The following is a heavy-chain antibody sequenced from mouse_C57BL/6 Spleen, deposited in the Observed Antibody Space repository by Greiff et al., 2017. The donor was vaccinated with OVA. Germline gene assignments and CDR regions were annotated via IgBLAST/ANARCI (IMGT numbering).Heavy chain of an antibody. V-gene: IGHV1-15*01. J-gene: IGHJ2*01. CDR1: GYTFTDYE. CDR3: TRFDTTVGFDD. D-gene: IGHD1-1*01. CDR2: IDPETGGT. Sequence: QVQLQQSGAELVRPGASVTLSCKASGYTFTDYEMHWVKQTPVHGLEWIGAIDPETGGTAYNQKFKGKAILTADKSSSTAYMELRSLTSGDSAVYYCTRFDTTVGFDDWGQGTTLTVSS.